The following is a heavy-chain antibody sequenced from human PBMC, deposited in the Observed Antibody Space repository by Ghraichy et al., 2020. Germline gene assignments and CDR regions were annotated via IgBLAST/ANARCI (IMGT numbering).Heavy chain of an antibody. Sequence: SETLSLTCTVSGGSISSYYWSWIRQPPGKALEWIGYIYYSGSTNYNPSLKSRVTISVDTSKNQFSLKLSSVTAADTAVYYCSRVAHTGGYRLNSHFDYWGHGTPVTVSS. CDR3: SRVAHTGGYRLNSHFDY. CDR2: IYYSGST. J-gene: IGHJ4*01. CDR1: GGSISSYY. D-gene: IGHD5-18*01. V-gene: IGHV4-59*08.